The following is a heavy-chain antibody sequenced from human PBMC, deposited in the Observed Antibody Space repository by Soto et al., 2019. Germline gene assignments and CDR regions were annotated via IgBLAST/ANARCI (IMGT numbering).Heavy chain of an antibody. CDR3: ATRDYDILTGYLHI. Sequence: QAHLVQSGAEVRKPGASVKVSCQALEHTSTIYYIHWVRQARGQGLEWMGWINADSGDTTYAEDFRRRVTFTRDTSTITFHMELSRLRLDDTAMYFCATRDYDILTGYLHIWGQGTLITVSS. D-gene: IGHD3-9*01. V-gene: IGHV1-2*02. CDR2: INADSGDT. CDR1: EHTSTIYY. J-gene: IGHJ1*01.